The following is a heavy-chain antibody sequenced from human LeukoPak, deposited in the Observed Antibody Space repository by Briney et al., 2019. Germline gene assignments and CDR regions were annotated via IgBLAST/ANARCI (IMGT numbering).Heavy chain of an antibody. CDR2: ISHSGDRT. CDR3: AKDRPPLVNTVRGAPDY. V-gene: IGHV3-23*01. J-gene: IGHJ4*02. D-gene: IGHD3-10*01. CDR1: GFTFSSYA. Sequence: GGSLRLSCAASGFTFSSYAMDWVRQAPGRGLEWVSAISHSGDRTYYADSLKGRFTTSRDNSKNTLYLQMNSLRAEDTAVYYCAKDRPPLVNTVRGAPDYWGQGTLVSVSS.